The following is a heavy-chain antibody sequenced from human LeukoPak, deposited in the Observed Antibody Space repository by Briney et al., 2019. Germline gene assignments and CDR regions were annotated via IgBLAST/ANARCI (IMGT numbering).Heavy chain of an antibody. CDR3: AKDPFAFGYSYGYGGYYFDY. CDR2: ISYDGSNK. CDR1: GFTFSSYG. V-gene: IGHV3-30*18. Sequence: GGSLRLSCAASGFTFSSYGMHGVRQAPGKGLEWVAVISYDGSNKYYADSVKGRFTISRDNSKNTLYLQMNSLRAEDTAVYYCAKDPFAFGYSYGYGGYYFDYWGQGTLVTVSS. J-gene: IGHJ4*02. D-gene: IGHD5-18*01.